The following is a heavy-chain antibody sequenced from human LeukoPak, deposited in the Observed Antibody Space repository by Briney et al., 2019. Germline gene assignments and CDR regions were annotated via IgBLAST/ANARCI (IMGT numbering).Heavy chain of an antibody. D-gene: IGHD4-17*01. CDR3: ARGDYDHFDY. J-gene: IGHJ4*02. CDR1: GFTFSSHS. Sequence: GGSLRLSCAASGFTFSSHSMNWVRQAPGKWLEWVSSISSSSSYIYYADSVKGQFTISRDNAKNSLYLQMNSLRAEDTAVYYCARGDYDHFDYWGQGTLVTVSS. CDR2: ISSSSSYI. V-gene: IGHV3-21*01.